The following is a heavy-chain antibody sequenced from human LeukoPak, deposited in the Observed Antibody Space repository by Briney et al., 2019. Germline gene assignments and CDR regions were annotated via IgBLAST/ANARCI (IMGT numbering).Heavy chain of an antibody. Sequence: GRSLRLSCAASGFTFSSYGMHWARQAPGKGLEWVAVISYDGSNKYYADSVKGRFTISRDNSKNTLYLQMNSLRAEDTAVYYCAKDLLRLSFDYWGQGTLVTVSS. CDR3: AKDLLRLSFDY. D-gene: IGHD2/OR15-2a*01. CDR2: ISYDGSNK. J-gene: IGHJ4*02. V-gene: IGHV3-30*18. CDR1: GFTFSSYG.